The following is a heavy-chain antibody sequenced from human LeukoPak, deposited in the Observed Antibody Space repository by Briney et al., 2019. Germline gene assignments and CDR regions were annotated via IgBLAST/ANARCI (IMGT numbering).Heavy chain of an antibody. CDR1: GLGRSFKETW. CDR2: IKGKPDGGAI. V-gene: IGHV3-15*01. J-gene: IGHJ4*02. CDR3: TTDPRY. Sequence: GGSLRLSCSASGLGRSFKETWMSWVRRAPGKGLEWIGRIKGKPDGGAIDYIAPGRGRFSISRDDSKNLVFLQMDSLKIEDTPVYYCTTDPRYWGQGTMVTVSS.